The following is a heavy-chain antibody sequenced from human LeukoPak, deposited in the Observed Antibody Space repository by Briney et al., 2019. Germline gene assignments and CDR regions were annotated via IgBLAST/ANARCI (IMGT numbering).Heavy chain of an antibody. CDR1: GGSISSGGYY. D-gene: IGHD1-7*01. CDR2: IYHSGST. V-gene: IGHV4-30-2*01. J-gene: IGHJ4*02. Sequence: PSETLSLTCTVSGGSISSGGYYWSWIRQPPGKGLEWIGYIYHSGSTYYNPSLKSRVTISVDRSKNQFSLKLSSVTAADTAVYYCARAWAGTTYFDYWGQGTLVTVSS. CDR3: ARAWAGTTYFDY.